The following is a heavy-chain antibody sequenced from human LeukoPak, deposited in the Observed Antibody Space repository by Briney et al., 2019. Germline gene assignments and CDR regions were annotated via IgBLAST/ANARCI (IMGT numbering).Heavy chain of an antibody. CDR1: GYSIDNGYY. V-gene: IGHV4-38-2*02. CDR3: ARLGTTVTPDY. CDR2: IYHSGNK. D-gene: IGHD4-17*01. J-gene: IGHJ4*02. Sequence: SETLSLICTVSGYSIDNGYYWGWIRQPPGKGLEWIGSIYHSGNKYYNPSLKSRVTISVDTSKNQFSLKLSSVTAADTAVYFCARLGTTVTPDYWGQGTLVTVSS.